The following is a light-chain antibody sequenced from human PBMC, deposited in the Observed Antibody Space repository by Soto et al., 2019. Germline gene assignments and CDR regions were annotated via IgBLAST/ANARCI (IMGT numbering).Light chain of an antibody. CDR1: QGVGTY. CDR2: DES. J-gene: IGKJ1*01. Sequence: ENVLTQSPGTLSLSPGERATLSCRASQGVGTYLAWYQQKPAQAPRLLIFDESKWATGIPARFSGSGSGTDFTLTISSLETEDLAVYYCQHLSNWPSWTFGAGTKVDIK. V-gene: IGKV3-11*01. CDR3: QHLSNWPSWT.